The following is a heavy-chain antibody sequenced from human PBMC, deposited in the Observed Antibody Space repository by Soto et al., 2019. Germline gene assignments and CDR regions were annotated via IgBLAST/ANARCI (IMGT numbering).Heavy chain of an antibody. CDR2: IYWDDDK. CDR3: ARVVYGDSGRYYFDF. V-gene: IGHV2-5*02. CDR1: GFSLSTSEVA. D-gene: IGHD4-17*01. Sequence: QITLKESGPTLVKPTQTLTLTCTFSGFSLSTSEVAVGWIRQPPGKALEWVALIYWDDDKRYSPSLKSRLTITKDTSKNQVVLTMTNVDPVDTATYYCARVVYGDSGRYYFDFWGQGTLVTVSS. J-gene: IGHJ4*02.